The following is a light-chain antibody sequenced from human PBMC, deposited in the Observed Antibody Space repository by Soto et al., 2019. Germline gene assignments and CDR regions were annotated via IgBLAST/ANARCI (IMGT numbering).Light chain of an antibody. CDR3: QQYSNTPQS. CDR2: WAS. J-gene: IGKJ1*01. V-gene: IGKV4-1*01. CDR1: QSVLYSSNNKNY. Sequence: DIVMTQSPDSLAVSLGERATINCKSSQSVLYSSNNKNYLAWYQQKPGQPPRLLIYWASTRESWVPDRFSGSGSGTDFTLTISSLQAEDVAVYYCQQYSNTPQSFGQGTKVEIK.